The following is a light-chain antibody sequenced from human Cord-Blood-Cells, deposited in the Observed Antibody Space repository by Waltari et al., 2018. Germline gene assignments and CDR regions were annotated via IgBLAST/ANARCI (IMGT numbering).Light chain of an antibody. Sequence: DIQLTQSPSFLSASVGDSVTITCRSSQGISSYLAWYQQKPGKAPKLLIYAASTLQSDVPSRFSGSGSGTEFTLTISSLQPEDFATYYCQQLNSYPLTFGGGTKVEIK. CDR3: QQLNSYPLT. CDR2: AAS. J-gene: IGKJ4*01. V-gene: IGKV1-9*01. CDR1: QGISSY.